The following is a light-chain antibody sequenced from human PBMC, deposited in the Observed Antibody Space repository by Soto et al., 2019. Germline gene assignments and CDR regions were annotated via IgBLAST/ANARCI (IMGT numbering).Light chain of an antibody. CDR2: DAS. Sequence: DIQLTQSPSTLSASVGDRVTITCRASQGITGWLAWYQQTTGKAPKLLIFDASTLESGVPPRFTGSGSGKEFTRSVINLHPDDFATYHCQQYQRYWTFGHGTKVEVK. J-gene: IGKJ1*01. V-gene: IGKV1-5*01. CDR1: QGITGW. CDR3: QQYQRYWT.